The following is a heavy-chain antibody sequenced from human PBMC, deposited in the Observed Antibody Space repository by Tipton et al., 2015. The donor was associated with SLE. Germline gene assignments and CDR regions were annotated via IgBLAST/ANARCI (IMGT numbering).Heavy chain of an antibody. V-gene: IGHV4-59*07. CDR2: IFYGSA. J-gene: IGHJ4*02. D-gene: IGHD1/OR15-1a*01. Sequence: QLVQSGAEVKNPGSSVKVSCTGSGGSFSRFAISWVRQAPGQGLEWMGYIFYGSANYNPSLKSRVAISVDTSKNQFSLRLSSVTAADTAVYYWSRMASTNALWGQGTLVSVSS. CDR3: SRMASTNAL. CDR1: GGSFSRFA.